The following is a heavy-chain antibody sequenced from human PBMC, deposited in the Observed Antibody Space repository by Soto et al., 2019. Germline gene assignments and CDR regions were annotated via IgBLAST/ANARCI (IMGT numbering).Heavy chain of an antibody. D-gene: IGHD6-19*01. V-gene: IGHV6-1*01. CDR3: ARGVTSGGAVAGNYYYYGMDV. CDR2: TYYRSKWYN. J-gene: IGHJ6*02. CDR1: GDSVSSNSAA. Sequence: PSQTLSLTCAISGDSVSSNSAAWNWIRQSPSRGLEWLGRTYYRSKWYNDYAVSVKSRITINPDTSKNQFSLQLNSVTTEDTAVYYCARGVTSGGAVAGNYYYYGMDVWGQGTTVTVPS.